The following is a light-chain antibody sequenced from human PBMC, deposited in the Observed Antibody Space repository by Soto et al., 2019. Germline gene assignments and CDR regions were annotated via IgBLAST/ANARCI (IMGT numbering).Light chain of an antibody. CDR3: QQYNSYSQT. CDR2: KAS. CDR1: QGISNW. Sequence: IQLTQSPSSLSASVGDRVTITCRASQGISNWLAWFQQKPGKARKLLIYKASSLESGVPSRFSGSGSGTEFTLTISSLQPDDFATYYCQQYNSYSQTFGQGTKVDI. V-gene: IGKV1-5*03. J-gene: IGKJ1*01.